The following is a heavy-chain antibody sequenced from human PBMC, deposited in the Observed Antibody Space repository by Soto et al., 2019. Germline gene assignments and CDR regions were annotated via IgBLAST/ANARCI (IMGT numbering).Heavy chain of an antibody. Sequence: PXASLSLTCTVSGGSISSSSYYWGWVRQPPGKGLEWIGSIYYSGSTYYNPSLKSRVTISVDTSKNQFSLKLSSVTAADTAVYYRARHPETTVVTPDWFDPCGQRTLVTVSS. D-gene: IGHD4-17*01. CDR3: ARHPETTVVTPDWFDP. V-gene: IGHV4-39*01. CDR2: IYYSGST. CDR1: GGSISSSSYY. J-gene: IGHJ5*02.